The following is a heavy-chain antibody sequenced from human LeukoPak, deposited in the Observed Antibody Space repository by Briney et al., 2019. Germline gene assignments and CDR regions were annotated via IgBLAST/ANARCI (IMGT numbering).Heavy chain of an antibody. CDR3: AKAFGTNGYYQLPIDF. Sequence: GGSLRLSCVASGFTFSTYGMSWVRQAPGKGLEWVSPISGSGGSTYYADSVKGRFTISRDNSKNTLYLQMNSLRAEDTAVYYCAKAFGTNGYYQLPIDFWGQGTVVTVSS. CDR1: GFTFSTYG. CDR2: ISGSGGST. J-gene: IGHJ4*02. V-gene: IGHV3-23*01. D-gene: IGHD3-22*01.